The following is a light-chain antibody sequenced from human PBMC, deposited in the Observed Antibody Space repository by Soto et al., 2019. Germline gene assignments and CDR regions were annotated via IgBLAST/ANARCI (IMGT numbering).Light chain of an antibody. CDR1: QPVSSNF. Sequence: ELVLTQSPGTLSLSPGESAALSCRASQPVSSNFLAWYQQKPGQAPRLLIYGASSRATGIPDRFSGSGSGTDFTLTISRLEPEDFAVYYCQQYGRSPLWTFGQGTKVDIK. V-gene: IGKV3-20*01. CDR2: GAS. CDR3: QQYGRSPLWT. J-gene: IGKJ1*01.